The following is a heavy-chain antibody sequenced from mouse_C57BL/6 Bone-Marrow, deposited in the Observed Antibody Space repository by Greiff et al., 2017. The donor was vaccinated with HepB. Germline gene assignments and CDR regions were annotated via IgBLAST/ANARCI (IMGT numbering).Heavy chain of an antibody. CDR1: GYTFTDYY. Sequence: VQLQQSGPVLVKPGASVKMSCKASGYTFTDYYMNWVKQSHGKSLEWIGVINPYNGGTSYNQKFKGKATLTVDKSSSTAYMELNSLTSEDSAVYYCAREGYDGYFYAMDYWGQGTSVTVSS. D-gene: IGHD2-3*01. CDR2: INPYNGGT. CDR3: AREGYDGYFYAMDY. V-gene: IGHV1-19*01. J-gene: IGHJ4*01.